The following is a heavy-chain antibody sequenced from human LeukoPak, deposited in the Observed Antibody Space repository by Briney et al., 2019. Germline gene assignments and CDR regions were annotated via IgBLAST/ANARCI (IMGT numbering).Heavy chain of an antibody. J-gene: IGHJ4*02. CDR2: ISGSGGST. D-gene: IGHD3-22*01. Sequence: GVLRLSCAASGFTFSSYAMSWVRQAPGKGLEWVSAISGSGGSTYYADSVKGRFTISRDNSKNTLYLQMNSLRAEDTAVYYCAKVAWITMIVVVISHFDYWGQGTLVTVSS. V-gene: IGHV3-23*01. CDR3: AKVAWITMIVVVISHFDY. CDR1: GFTFSSYA.